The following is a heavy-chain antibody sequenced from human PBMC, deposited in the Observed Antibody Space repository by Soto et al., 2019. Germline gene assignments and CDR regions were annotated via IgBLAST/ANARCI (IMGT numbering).Heavy chain of an antibody. CDR2: IWYDGNNE. J-gene: IGHJ4*02. CDR1: GFTFSSYG. CDR3: ARGSYISSWYLLDY. V-gene: IGHV3-33*01. Sequence: GGSLRLSCAASGFTFSSYGMHWVRQAPGKGLEWVAVIWYDGNNEYYADSVKGRFTISRDNSKNTLYLQMNSLRADDTAVYYCARGSYISSWYLLDYWGQGTLVTVSS. D-gene: IGHD6-13*01.